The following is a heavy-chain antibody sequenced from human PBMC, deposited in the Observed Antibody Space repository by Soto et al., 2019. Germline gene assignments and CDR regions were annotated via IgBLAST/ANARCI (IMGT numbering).Heavy chain of an antibody. Sequence: QVQLVESGGGVVQPGRSLRLSCAASGFTFSSYAMHWVRQAPGKGLEWVAVISYDGGDKYYADSVKGRFTISRDHSKNTLYLPMNSLRTEDTAVYYCARGGRWLQGNDYWGQGTLVTVSS. J-gene: IGHJ4*02. CDR1: GFTFSSYA. V-gene: IGHV3-30-3*01. D-gene: IGHD3-16*01. CDR2: ISYDGGDK. CDR3: ARGGRWLQGNDY.